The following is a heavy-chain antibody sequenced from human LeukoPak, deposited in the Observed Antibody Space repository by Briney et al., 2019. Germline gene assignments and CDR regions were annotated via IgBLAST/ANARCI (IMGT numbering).Heavy chain of an antibody. Sequence: PGGSLRLSCAASKFTFSTFSMSWVRQAPGKGLEWVSSISGSGGYTYYADSVKGRFTISRDNSKNTLFLQMNSLRAEDTAVYYCARDPPHPHIVATENNWFDPWGQGTLVTVSS. CDR1: KFTFSTFS. CDR2: ISGSGGYT. V-gene: IGHV3-23*01. D-gene: IGHD5-12*01. CDR3: ARDPPHPHIVATENNWFDP. J-gene: IGHJ5*02.